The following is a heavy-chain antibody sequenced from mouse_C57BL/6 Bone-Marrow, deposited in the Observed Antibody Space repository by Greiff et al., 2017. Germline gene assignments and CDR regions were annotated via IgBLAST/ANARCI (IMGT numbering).Heavy chain of an antibody. CDR3: TQDDGYYPAWCAY. D-gene: IGHD2-3*01. Sequence: EVKLMESGGGLVQPGGSMKLSCVASGFTFSNYWMNWVRQSPEKGLEWVAQIRLKSDNYATHYAESVKGRFTISRDDSKSSVYLQMNNLRAEDTGIYYCTQDDGYYPAWCAYWGQGTLVTVSA. V-gene: IGHV6-3*01. CDR1: GFTFSNYW. CDR2: IRLKSDNYAT. J-gene: IGHJ3*01.